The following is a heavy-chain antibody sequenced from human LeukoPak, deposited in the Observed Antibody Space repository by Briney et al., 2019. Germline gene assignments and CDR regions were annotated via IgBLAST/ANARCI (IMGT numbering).Heavy chain of an antibody. CDR3: ARDIFRIFGVGLHPLDY. Sequence: GGSLRLSCAASGFTFSSYGMHWVRQAPGKGLEWVAVISYDGSNKYYADSVKGRFTISRDNSKNTLYLQMNSLRAEDTAVYYCARDIFRIFGVGLHPLDYWGQGTLVTVSS. J-gene: IGHJ4*02. CDR2: ISYDGSNK. D-gene: IGHD3-3*01. CDR1: GFTFSSYG. V-gene: IGHV3-30*03.